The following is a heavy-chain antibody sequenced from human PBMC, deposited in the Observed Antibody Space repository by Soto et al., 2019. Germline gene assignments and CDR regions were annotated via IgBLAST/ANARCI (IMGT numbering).Heavy chain of an antibody. J-gene: IGHJ4*02. CDR2: IIPSVGLA. Sequence: QVQLVQSGAEVKKPGSSVKVSCKTSGVTFSSYTITWVRQAPGQGLEWMGRIIPSVGLANYAQRFQGRVTITADQSTTTVHMELSSLRSEDTAVHYCARDLGWSDYRDEKEYWGQGTLVTVSS. D-gene: IGHD2-15*01. CDR1: GVTFSSYT. V-gene: IGHV1-69*08. CDR3: ARDLGWSDYRDEKEY.